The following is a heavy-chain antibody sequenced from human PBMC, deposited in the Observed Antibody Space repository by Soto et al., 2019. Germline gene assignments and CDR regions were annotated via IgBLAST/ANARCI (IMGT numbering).Heavy chain of an antibody. V-gene: IGHV4-34*01. CDR1: GGSFSGYF. CDR3: ARDGGQFGIYGMDV. D-gene: IGHD3-16*01. Sequence: QVQPQQWGAGLLKPSETLSLTCAVYGGSFSGYFCSWIRQPPGKGLEWIGEINYSGSTNYNPSLKSRVTISVDTSKNQFSLKLSSVSAADTAVYYCARDGGQFGIYGMDVWGQGTTLTVSS. J-gene: IGHJ6*02. CDR2: INYSGST.